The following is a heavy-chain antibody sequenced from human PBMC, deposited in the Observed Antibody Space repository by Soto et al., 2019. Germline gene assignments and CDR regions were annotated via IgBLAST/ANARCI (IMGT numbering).Heavy chain of an antibody. CDR2: IGTSAAT. CDR1: GFTFSSYS. D-gene: IGHD2-8*01. V-gene: IGHV3-23*01. J-gene: IGHJ4*02. CDR3: ADLSRDCTSYNGH. Sequence: DVRLLDSVGGLVQPGGCLRLSCAASGFTFSSYSMSWVRQAPGKGREWVSTIGTSAATYYGDSVRGRFNVSRDNSRNTLYMQMTSLRAEDTAVYYCADLSRDCTSYNGHWGQGTLVTVSS.